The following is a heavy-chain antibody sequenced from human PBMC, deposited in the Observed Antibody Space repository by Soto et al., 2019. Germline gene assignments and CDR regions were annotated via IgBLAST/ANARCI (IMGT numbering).Heavy chain of an antibody. V-gene: IGHV4-4*07. J-gene: IGHJ5*01. D-gene: IGHD6-13*01. Sequence: SETLSLTCTVSGGSISNYYWTWIRHPARKGLEWIGRIYTSGTTNYNPSLKSRVTMSVDTSKNQFSLNLSSVTAADTALYYCARQTTYSGSWYDYWGHGTLVTVSS. CDR1: GGSISNYY. CDR3: ARQTTYSGSWYDY. CDR2: IYTSGTT.